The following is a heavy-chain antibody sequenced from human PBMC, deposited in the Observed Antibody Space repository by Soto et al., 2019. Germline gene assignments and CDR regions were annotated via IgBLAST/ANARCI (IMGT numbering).Heavy chain of an antibody. D-gene: IGHD2-15*01. CDR1: GFTFSSYG. CDR3: AKDVGYCSGGSCYSAWYYFDY. V-gene: IGHV3-30*18. CDR2: ISYDGSNK. Sequence: GGSLRLSCAVSGFTFSSYGMHWVRQAPGKGLEWVAIISYDGSNKYYADSVKGRFTISRDNSKNTLYLQMNSLRAEDTAVYYCAKDVGYCSGGSCYSAWYYFDYWGQGTLVTVSS. J-gene: IGHJ4*02.